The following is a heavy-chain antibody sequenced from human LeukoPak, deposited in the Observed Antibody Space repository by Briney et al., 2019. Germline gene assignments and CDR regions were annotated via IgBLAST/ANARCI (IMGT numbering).Heavy chain of an antibody. Sequence: SVKVSCKASGGTFSSYAISWVRQAPGQGLEWTGGIIPIFGTANYAQKFQGRVTITADESTSTAYMELSSLRSEDRAVYYCARAPCSYDSSGYYCGPYYYYGMDVWGQGTTVTVSS. CDR2: IIPIFGTA. V-gene: IGHV1-69*13. D-gene: IGHD3-22*01. CDR3: ARAPCSYDSSGYYCGPYYYYGMDV. J-gene: IGHJ6*02. CDR1: GGTFSSYA.